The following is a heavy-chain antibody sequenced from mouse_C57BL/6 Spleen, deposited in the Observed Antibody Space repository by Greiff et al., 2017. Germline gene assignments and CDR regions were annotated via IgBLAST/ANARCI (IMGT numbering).Heavy chain of an antibody. D-gene: IGHD2-3*01. CDR3: ARWGDGAWFAY. Sequence: QVQLKESGAELVKPGASVKISCKASGYAFSSYWMNWVKQRPGKGLEWIGQIYPGDGDTNYNGKFKGKATLTADKSSSTAYMQLSSLTSEDSAVYFCARWGDGAWFAYWGQGTLVTVSA. CDR2: IYPGDGDT. V-gene: IGHV1-80*01. J-gene: IGHJ3*01. CDR1: GYAFSSYW.